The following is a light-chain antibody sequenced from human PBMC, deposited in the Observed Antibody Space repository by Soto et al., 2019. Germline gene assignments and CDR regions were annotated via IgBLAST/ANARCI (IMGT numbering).Light chain of an antibody. CDR2: RDS. J-gene: IGLJ2*01. CDR3: QVWDSSTGVV. CDR1: NIGSKN. Sequence: SYELTQPLSVSVALGQTARITCGGNNIGSKNVHWYQQKPGQAPMLVIYRDSNRPSGIPERFSGSNSGNTATLTISSAQAGDEADYYCQVWDSSTGVVFGGGTKLTVL. V-gene: IGLV3-9*01.